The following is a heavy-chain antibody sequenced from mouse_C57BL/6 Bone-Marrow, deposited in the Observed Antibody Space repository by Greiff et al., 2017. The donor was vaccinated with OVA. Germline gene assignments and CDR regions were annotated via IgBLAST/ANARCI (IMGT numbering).Heavy chain of an antibody. Sequence: EVKLMESGPGMVKPSQSLSLTCTVTGYSITSGYDWHWIRHFPGNKLEWMGYISYSGSTNYNPSLKSRISITHDTSKNHFFLKLNSVTTEDTATYYCARETTVVAKGYWYFDVWGTGTTVTVSS. CDR2: ISYSGST. CDR3: ARETTVVAKGYWYFDV. D-gene: IGHD1-1*01. J-gene: IGHJ1*03. V-gene: IGHV3-1*01. CDR1: GYSITSGYD.